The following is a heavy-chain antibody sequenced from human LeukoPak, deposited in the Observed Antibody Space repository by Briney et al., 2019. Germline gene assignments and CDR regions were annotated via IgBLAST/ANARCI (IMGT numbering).Heavy chain of an antibody. J-gene: IGHJ4*02. CDR3: ARADEANYYGSGSYPSDY. V-gene: IGHV1-8*01. D-gene: IGHD3-10*01. Sequence: ASVKVSCKASGYTFTSYDINWVRQATGQGLEWMGWMNPNSGNTGYAQKFQGRVTMTRNTSISTAYMELSSLRSEDTAVYYCARADEANYYGSGSYPSDYWGQGTLATVSS. CDR1: GYTFTSYD. CDR2: MNPNSGNT.